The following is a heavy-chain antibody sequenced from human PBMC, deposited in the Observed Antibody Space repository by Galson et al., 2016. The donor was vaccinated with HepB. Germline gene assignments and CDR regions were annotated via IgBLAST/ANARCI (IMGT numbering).Heavy chain of an antibody. CDR1: GGSISSSGYF. Sequence: ETLSLTCTVSGGSISSSGYFWNWIRQHPGKGLEWIGEINHSGTTNYNPSLNSRVTISLGTSNNQFSLRLTSVTAADTAVYYCARGVELDTIDAFDIWGQGTMVTVSS. CDR3: ARGVELDTIDAFDI. V-gene: IGHV4-39*07. D-gene: IGHD3/OR15-3a*01. CDR2: INHSGTT. J-gene: IGHJ3*02.